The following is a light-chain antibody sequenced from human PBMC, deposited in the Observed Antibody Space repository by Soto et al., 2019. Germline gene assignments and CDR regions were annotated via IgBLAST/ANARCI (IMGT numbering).Light chain of an antibody. Sequence: AIQLTQSPSSLSASVGDRVTITCQASQVISNYLNWYQQKPGRAPKFLIYDASSLESGVPSRFSGSGSGTEFTLTISNLQPDDFATYYCQQYDNYPLTFGGGTKVDIK. CDR2: DAS. J-gene: IGKJ4*01. CDR1: QVISNY. V-gene: IGKV1D-13*01. CDR3: QQYDNYPLT.